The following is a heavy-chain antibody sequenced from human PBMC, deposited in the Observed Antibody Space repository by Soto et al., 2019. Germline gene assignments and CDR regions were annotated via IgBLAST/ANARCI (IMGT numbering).Heavy chain of an antibody. V-gene: IGHV3-30-3*01. D-gene: IGHD4-17*01. CDR1: GFTFSSYA. CDR3: ARDGDYGDDNILDY. Sequence: PGGSLRLSCAASGFTFSSYAMHWVRQAPGKGLEWVAVISYDGSNKYYADSVKGRFTISRDNSKNTLYLQMNSLRAEDTAVYYCARDGDYGDDNILDYWGQGTLVTVSS. CDR2: ISYDGSNK. J-gene: IGHJ4*02.